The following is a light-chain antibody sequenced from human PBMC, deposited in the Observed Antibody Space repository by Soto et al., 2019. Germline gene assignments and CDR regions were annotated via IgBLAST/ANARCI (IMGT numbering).Light chain of an antibody. V-gene: IGKV3-11*01. CDR3: QQRNIWPPVT. Sequence: EIVLTQSPASLSLSPAERATLPCRASPSVTNYLAWYQQKPGQAPRLLIYGAFNRATGIPARFSGSGSGTDFTLTISSLEPEDFAVYYCQQRNIWPPVTFGQGTRLEI. CDR1: PSVTNY. J-gene: IGKJ5*01. CDR2: GAF.